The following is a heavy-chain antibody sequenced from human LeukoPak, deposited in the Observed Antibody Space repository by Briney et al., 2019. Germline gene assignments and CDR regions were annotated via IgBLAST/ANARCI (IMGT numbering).Heavy chain of an antibody. J-gene: IGHJ3*02. D-gene: IGHD3-22*01. V-gene: IGHV4-38-2*02. CDR2: IYHSGST. Sequence: SETLSLTCTVSGYSISSGYYWGWIRQPPGKGLEWIGSIYHSGSTYYNPSLKSRVTISVDTSKNQFSLKLSSVTAADTAVYYCARVPEHYYDSSGDAFDIWGQGTMVTVSS. CDR1: GYSISSGYY. CDR3: ARVPEHYYDSSGDAFDI.